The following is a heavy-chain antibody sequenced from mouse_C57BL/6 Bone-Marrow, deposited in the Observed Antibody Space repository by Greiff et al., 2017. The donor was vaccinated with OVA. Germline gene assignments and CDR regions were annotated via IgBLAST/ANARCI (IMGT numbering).Heavy chain of an antibody. CDR1: GFNIKDDY. J-gene: IGHJ2*01. Sequence: VHVKQSGAELVRPGASVKLSCTASGFNIKDDYMHWVKQRPEQGLEWIGWIDPENGDTEYASKFQGKATITADTSSNTAYLQLSSLTSEDTAVYYCTTVVSDDYWGQGTTLTVSS. V-gene: IGHV14-4*01. D-gene: IGHD1-1*02. CDR3: TTVVSDDY. CDR2: IDPENGDT.